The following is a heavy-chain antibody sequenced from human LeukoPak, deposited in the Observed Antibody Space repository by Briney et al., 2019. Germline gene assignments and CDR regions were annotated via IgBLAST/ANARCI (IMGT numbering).Heavy chain of an antibody. D-gene: IGHD4-17*01. CDR3: ARGISDRDYGDADYYYYYYGMDV. Sequence: GRSLRLSCAASGFTFDDYAMHWVRQAPGKGLEWVSGISWNSGSIGYADSVKGRFTISRDNAKNSLYLQMNSLRSEDTAVYYCARGISDRDYGDADYYYYYYGMDVWGQGTTVTVSS. V-gene: IGHV3-9*01. J-gene: IGHJ6*02. CDR2: ISWNSGSI. CDR1: GFTFDDYA.